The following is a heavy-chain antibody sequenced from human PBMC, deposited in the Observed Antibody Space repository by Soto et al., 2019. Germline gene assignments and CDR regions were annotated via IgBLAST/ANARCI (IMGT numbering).Heavy chain of an antibody. D-gene: IGHD2-15*01. CDR3: ARVVVAPTPERYYYYGMDV. Sequence: SQTLSLTCAISGDSVSSNSAAWNWIRQSTSRGLEWLGRTYYRSKWYNDNAVSVKGRIIVTPDTSKNQFSLQLNSVTPEDTAVYYCARVVVAPTPERYYYYGMDVWGQGTTVTVSS. J-gene: IGHJ6*02. CDR2: TYYRSKWYN. V-gene: IGHV6-1*01. CDR1: GDSVSSNSAA.